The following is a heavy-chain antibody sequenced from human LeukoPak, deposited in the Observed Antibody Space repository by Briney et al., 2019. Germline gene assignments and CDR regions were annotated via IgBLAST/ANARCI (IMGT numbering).Heavy chain of an antibody. D-gene: IGHD2-2*02. CDR3: ARTCSSSSCYMVH. V-gene: IGHV1-18*01. Sequence: ASVKVSCKASGYTFANFGITWVRQAPGQGLEWMGWISVYNGNTNYAQNLRGRVTLTTDTSTSTAYMELRSLRSDDTALYHCARTCSSSSCYMVHWGQGTLVTVSS. J-gene: IGHJ4*02. CDR1: GYTFANFG. CDR2: ISVYNGNT.